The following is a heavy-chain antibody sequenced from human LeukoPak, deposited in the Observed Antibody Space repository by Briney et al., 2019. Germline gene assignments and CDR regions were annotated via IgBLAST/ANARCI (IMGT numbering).Heavy chain of an antibody. CDR2: ISAFNGNP. Sequence: ASVKVSCKASGYHFSTYAITWVRQVPGQAPEWMGWISAFNGNPNYARKLQGRVTMTTDTSTRTAYMDVRSLRSDDTAMYYCARTVGGSSYGYPNYYFDYWGQGTLVTVSS. D-gene: IGHD5-18*01. V-gene: IGHV1-18*01. CDR1: GYHFSTYA. J-gene: IGHJ4*02. CDR3: ARTVGGSSYGYPNYYFDY.